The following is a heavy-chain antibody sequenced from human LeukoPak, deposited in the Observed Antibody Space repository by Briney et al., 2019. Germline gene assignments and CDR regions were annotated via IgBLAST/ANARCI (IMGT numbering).Heavy chain of an antibody. D-gene: IGHD3-10*01. CDR1: GYSFTSYW. CDR2: IDTSDSYT. V-gene: IGHV5-10-1*01. J-gene: IGHJ3*02. Sequence: GESLMISCKGSGYSFTSYWISWVRQMPGKGLEWMGRIDTSDSYTNYSPSFQGHVTISADKSISTAYLQWSSLKASDTAMHYCARHITMVRGAGGDAFDSWGQGTMVTVSS. CDR3: ARHITMVRGAGGDAFDS.